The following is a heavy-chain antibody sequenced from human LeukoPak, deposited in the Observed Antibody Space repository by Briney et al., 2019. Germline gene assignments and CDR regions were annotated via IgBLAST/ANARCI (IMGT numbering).Heavy chain of an antibody. Sequence: GGSLRLSCSASGFTFSSYSMNWVRQAPGKGLEWVSYISSSSFNTYYADSVKGRFTISRDHAKNSLYLQMNSLRAEDTAVYYCARDPVFVVVTAGGDDAFDIWGQGTMVTVSS. CDR1: GFTFSSYS. CDR2: ISSSSFNT. CDR3: ARDPVFVVVTAGGDDAFDI. J-gene: IGHJ3*02. D-gene: IGHD2-21*02. V-gene: IGHV3-48*04.